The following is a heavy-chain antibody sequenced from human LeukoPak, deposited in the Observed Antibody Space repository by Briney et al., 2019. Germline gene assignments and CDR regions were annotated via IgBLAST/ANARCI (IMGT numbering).Heavy chain of an antibody. V-gene: IGHV4-59*01. Sequence: SGTLSLTCGVSGGSISTYYWSWIRQPPGKGLEWIGNIYYSGSSYYNPSLKSRVTVSVDTAKNQFSLKLSSVTAADTAVYYCARQQYSTSSCDSWGQGTLVTVST. CDR1: GGSISTYY. D-gene: IGHD6-6*01. CDR3: ARQQYSTSSCDS. J-gene: IGHJ4*02. CDR2: IYYSGSS.